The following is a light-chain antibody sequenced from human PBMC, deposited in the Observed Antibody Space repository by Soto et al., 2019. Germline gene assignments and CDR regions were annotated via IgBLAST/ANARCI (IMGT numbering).Light chain of an antibody. Sequence: QSALTQPASVSGSPGQSITISCTGTSSDVGGYNFVSWYQHHPGKAPKLMIYEVSNRPSGVSNRFSASKSGNTASLTISGLQAEDAADYYCTSYTTDSTLVFGPGTKLTVL. CDR1: SSDVGGYNF. V-gene: IGLV2-14*01. J-gene: IGLJ1*01. CDR2: EVS. CDR3: TSYTTDSTLV.